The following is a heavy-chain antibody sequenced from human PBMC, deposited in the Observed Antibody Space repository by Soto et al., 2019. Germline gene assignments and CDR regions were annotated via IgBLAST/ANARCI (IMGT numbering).Heavy chain of an antibody. CDR1: GFTFSSCA. CDR2: ISGSGGST. Sequence: EVQLLESGGGLVQPGGSLRLSCAASGFTFSSCAINWVRQAPGMGLEWVSGISGSGGSTYYADSVKGRFTISRDNSKNTVWLQMNSLRAEDTAVYYCAKDGSSWYEAVRRGNEDWGQGTLVTVSS. V-gene: IGHV3-23*01. J-gene: IGHJ4*02. D-gene: IGHD6-13*01. CDR3: AKDGSSWYEAVRRGNED.